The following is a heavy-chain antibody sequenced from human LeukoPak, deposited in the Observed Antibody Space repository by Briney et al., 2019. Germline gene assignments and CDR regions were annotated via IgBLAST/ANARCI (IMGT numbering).Heavy chain of an antibody. Sequence: PGGSLRLSCAASGFTFSSYAMHWVRQAPGKGLEWVAVISYDGSNKYYADSVKGRFTISRDNSKNTLYLQMNSLRAEDTAVYYRASSFSYGSGSYYTAPFDYWGQGTLVTVSS. J-gene: IGHJ4*02. D-gene: IGHD3-10*01. V-gene: IGHV3-30-3*01. CDR1: GFTFSSYA. CDR2: ISYDGSNK. CDR3: ASSFSYGSGSYYTAPFDY.